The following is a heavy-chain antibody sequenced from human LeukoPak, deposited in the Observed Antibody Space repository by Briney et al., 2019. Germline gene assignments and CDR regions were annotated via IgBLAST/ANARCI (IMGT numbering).Heavy chain of an antibody. J-gene: IGHJ4*02. CDR2: ISANNGNT. CDR3: ARDGYFDS. CDR1: GYTFTNYV. V-gene: IGHV1-18*01. Sequence: GASVKDSCKASGYTFTNYVIGWVRQAPGQGREWMGWISANNGNTNYAQKLQGRVTMTTDTSTSTAYMELRSLRSDDSAVYYCARDGYFDSWGQGTLVTVSS.